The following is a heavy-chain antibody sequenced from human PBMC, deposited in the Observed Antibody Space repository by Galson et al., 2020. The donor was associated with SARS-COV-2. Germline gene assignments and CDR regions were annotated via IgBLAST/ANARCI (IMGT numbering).Heavy chain of an antibody. CDR3: VRELELSVAVRLDI. J-gene: IGHJ3*02. Sequence: SETLSLTCAVSGGSISSSNWWSWVRQPPGKGLEWIGEISHSGTTNYNPSLKSRVTISVDKSKNQFSLNLSSVTAADTAVYYCVRELELSVAVRLDIWGQGTMVTVSS. V-gene: IGHV4-4*02. D-gene: IGHD1-7*01. CDR2: ISHSGTT. CDR1: GGSISSSNW.